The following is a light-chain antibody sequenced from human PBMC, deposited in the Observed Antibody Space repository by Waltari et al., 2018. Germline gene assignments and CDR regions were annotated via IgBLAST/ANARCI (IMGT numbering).Light chain of an antibody. V-gene: IGKV1-16*01. Sequence: DIQMTQSPSSLSASVGDRVTITCQASQGINNNLAWYQQKPGTAPELLIYKASTLQSGVPSWFSGSGSGTDFTLTISSLQPEDFATYFCQHGYGSPFTFGPGTKLDIK. CDR1: QGINNN. J-gene: IGKJ3*01. CDR2: KAS. CDR3: QHGYGSPFT.